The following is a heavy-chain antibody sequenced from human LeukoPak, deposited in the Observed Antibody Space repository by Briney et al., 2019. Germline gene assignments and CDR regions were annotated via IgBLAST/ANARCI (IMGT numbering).Heavy chain of an antibody. V-gene: IGHV3-48*03. D-gene: IGHD3-22*01. CDR2: ISISGSTI. CDR3: ARGGSSGYDYNAFDM. J-gene: IGHJ3*02. CDR1: GFVFSGRE. Sequence: PGGSLRLSCAASGFVFSGREMNWVRQAPGKGLEWVSYISISGSTIFYADSVRGRFTISRDNAKNSLYLQMNSLRAEDTAVYYCARGGSSGYDYNAFDMWGQGTVVTVSS.